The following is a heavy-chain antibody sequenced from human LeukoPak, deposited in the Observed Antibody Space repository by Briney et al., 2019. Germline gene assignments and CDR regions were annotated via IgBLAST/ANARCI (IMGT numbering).Heavy chain of an antibody. D-gene: IGHD5-12*01. CDR2: IYYSGST. CDR1: GGSIGSGDYY. Sequence: SQTLSLTCTVSGGSIGSGDYYCSWIRQHPGKGLEWIGYIYYSGSTYYNPSLKSRVTISGDTSKNQFSLKLSSVTAADTAVYYCARGSYIVATIGFDPWGQGILVTVSS. CDR3: ARGSYIVATIGFDP. V-gene: IGHV4-31*03. J-gene: IGHJ5*02.